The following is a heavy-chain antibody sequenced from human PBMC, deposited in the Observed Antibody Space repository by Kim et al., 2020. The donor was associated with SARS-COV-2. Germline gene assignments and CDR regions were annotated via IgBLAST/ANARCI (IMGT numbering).Heavy chain of an antibody. CDR3: ARGIVGATLEESPRYYFDY. CDR1: GYTFTSYA. Sequence: ASVKVSCKASGYTFTSYAMNWVRQVPGQGLEWMGWINTNTGNPTYAQGVTGRFVFSLDTSVSTAYLQISSLKAEDTAVYYCARGIVGATLEESPRYYFDYSGQGALVTVSS. V-gene: IGHV7-4-1*02. J-gene: IGHJ4*02. CDR2: INTNTGNP. D-gene: IGHD1-26*01.